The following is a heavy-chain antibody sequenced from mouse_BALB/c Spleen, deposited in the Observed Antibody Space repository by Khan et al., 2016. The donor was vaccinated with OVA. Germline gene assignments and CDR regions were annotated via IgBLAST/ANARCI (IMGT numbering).Heavy chain of an antibody. D-gene: IGHD1-1*01. J-gene: IGHJ2*01. CDR3: ARGNYYGYYFDY. CDR2: ISYSGGT. Sequence: VQLKQSGPGLVKPSQSLSLTCTVTGYSITSGYAWNWIRQFPGNKLEWMGYISYSGGTSYNPSLKSRISLTRDPSKNQFFLQLNSVTTEDTATYYCARGNYYGYYFDYWGQGTPLTVSS. V-gene: IGHV3-2*02. CDR1: GYSITSGYA.